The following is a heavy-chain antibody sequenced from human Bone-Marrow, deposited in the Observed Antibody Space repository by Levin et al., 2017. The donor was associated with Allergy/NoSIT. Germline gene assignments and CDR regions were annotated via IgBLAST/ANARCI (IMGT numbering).Heavy chain of an antibody. Sequence: GESLKISCQTSGYTFTTYHITWVRQAPGQGPEWMGWINTHNGNTKYAGDFQGRVTMTTDTSTRTAYLELTDLTYDDAAVYYCARGGGLNSVYPWGWGPKTTTDYHYPLDVWGQGTTVTVSS. CDR2: INTHNGNT. D-gene: IGHD5/OR15-5a*01. CDR1: GYTFTTYH. CDR3: ARGGGLNSVYPWGWGPKTTTDYHYPLDV. V-gene: IGHV1-18*01. J-gene: IGHJ6*02.